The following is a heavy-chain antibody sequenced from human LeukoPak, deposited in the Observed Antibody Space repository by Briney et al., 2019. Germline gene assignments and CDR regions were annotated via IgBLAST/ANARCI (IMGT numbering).Heavy chain of an antibody. CDR3: ASLTWYCSGGSCYSYFQH. Sequence: GGSLRLSCAASGFSFSSYEMNCVRQAPGKGLEWVSYISSSGSAIYYADSVKGRFTSSRDNAKNSLYLQMNSLSAEDTAVYYCASLTWYCSGGSCYSYFQHWGQGTLVTVSS. V-gene: IGHV3-48*03. J-gene: IGHJ1*01. D-gene: IGHD2-15*01. CDR2: ISSSGSAI. CDR1: GFSFSSYE.